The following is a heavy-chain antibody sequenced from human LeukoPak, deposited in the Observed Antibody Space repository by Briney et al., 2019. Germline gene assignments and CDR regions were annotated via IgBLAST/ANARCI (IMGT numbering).Heavy chain of an antibody. D-gene: IGHD1-14*01. CDR1: GGSISSSSYY. CDR3: ARHPSATAVYYFDY. Sequence: KPSETLSLTCTVSGGSISSSSYYWGWIRQPPGKGLEWIGSIYYSGSTYYNPSLKSRVTISVDTSKNQFSLKLGSVTAADTAVYYCARHPSATAVYYFDYWGQGTLVTVSS. V-gene: IGHV4-39*01. CDR2: IYYSGST. J-gene: IGHJ4*02.